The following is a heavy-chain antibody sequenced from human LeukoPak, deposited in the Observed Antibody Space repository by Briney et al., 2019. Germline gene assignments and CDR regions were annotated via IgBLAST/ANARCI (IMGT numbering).Heavy chain of an antibody. CDR3: ARPSTYGGNSNDAFDI. CDR1: GGSFSGYY. V-gene: IGHV4-34*01. Sequence: KASETLSLTCAVYGGSFSGYYWSWIRQPPGKGLEWIGEINHSGSTNHNPSLKSRVTISVDTSKNQFSLKLSSVTAADTAVYYCARPSTYGGNSNDAFDIWGQGTMVTVSS. CDR2: INHSGST. J-gene: IGHJ3*02. D-gene: IGHD4-23*01.